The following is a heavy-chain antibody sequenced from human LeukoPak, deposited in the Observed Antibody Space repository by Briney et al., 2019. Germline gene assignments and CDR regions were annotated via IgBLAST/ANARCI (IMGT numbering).Heavy chain of an antibody. D-gene: IGHD7-27*01. CDR3: ARGNWGGNAFDI. Sequence: PGGSLRLSCAASGFTFSDHYMDWVRQAPGKGLEWVGRTRNKANSYTTEYAASVKGRFTISRDDSKNSLYLQMNSLKTEDTAVYYCARGNWGGNAFDIWGQGTMVTVSS. J-gene: IGHJ3*02. V-gene: IGHV3-72*01. CDR1: GFTFSDHY. CDR2: TRNKANSYTT.